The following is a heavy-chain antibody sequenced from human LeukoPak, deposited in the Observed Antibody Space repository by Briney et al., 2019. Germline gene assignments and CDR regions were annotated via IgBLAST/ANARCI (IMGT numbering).Heavy chain of an antibody. Sequence: ASVKVSCKTSGYTFTDYHIHWVRQAPGQGLEWLGWTNPNIGDTKYAQKFQGRVTMTRDTSINTAYMEMSRLTSDDAAVYYCAKDQGGYDILTGYYIGVPDYWGQGTLVTVSS. CDR3: AKDQGGYDILTGYYIGVPDY. CDR2: TNPNIGDT. V-gene: IGHV1-2*02. J-gene: IGHJ4*02. D-gene: IGHD3-9*01. CDR1: GYTFTDYH.